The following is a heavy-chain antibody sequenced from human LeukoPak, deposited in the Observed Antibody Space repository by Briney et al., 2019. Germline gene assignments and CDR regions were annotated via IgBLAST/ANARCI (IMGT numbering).Heavy chain of an antibody. CDR1: GGSISGSSYF. CDR3: AKGQELDDGVFDS. Sequence: ETLSLTCAVSGGSISGSSYFWGWIRQPPGKGLEWVSSIRSNGDTTYNADSVKGRFTISRDNSKNTLYLQMNSLRVEDTAIYYCAKGQELDDGVFDSWGQGTLVTVSS. J-gene: IGHJ4*02. D-gene: IGHD1-1*01. V-gene: IGHV3-23*01. CDR2: IRSNGDTT.